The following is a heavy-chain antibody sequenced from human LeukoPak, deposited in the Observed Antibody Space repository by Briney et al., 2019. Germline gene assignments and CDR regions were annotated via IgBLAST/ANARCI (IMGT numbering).Heavy chain of an antibody. Sequence: GASVKVSCKTSGYSFTNFYIHWVRQAPGQGLEWMGIISPYPGTTIYAQKFQGRVTLTRDTSSSTVYMELSSLRSGDTAVYYCARAVHYFDSFDYWGQGTLVTVSS. CDR1: GYSFTNFY. D-gene: IGHD3-9*01. J-gene: IGHJ4*02. CDR3: ARAVHYFDSFDY. CDR2: ISPYPGTT. V-gene: IGHV1-46*01.